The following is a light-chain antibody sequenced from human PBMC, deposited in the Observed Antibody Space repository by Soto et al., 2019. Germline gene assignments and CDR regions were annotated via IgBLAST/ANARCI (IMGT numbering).Light chain of an antibody. CDR2: DAS. V-gene: IGKV3-15*01. CDR3: QQYENWPRT. CDR1: QSVRSN. Sequence: EIVMTQSPATLSVSPGERATLSCRASQSVRSNLAWYQQKPGQAPRLLMYDASTRATGVPARFTGSGSGTEFTLTISSQQSEDFAVYYCQQYENWPRTFGQRTKVQIK. J-gene: IGKJ1*01.